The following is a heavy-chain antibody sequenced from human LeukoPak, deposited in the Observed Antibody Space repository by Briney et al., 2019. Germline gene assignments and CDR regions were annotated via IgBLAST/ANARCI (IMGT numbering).Heavy chain of an antibody. V-gene: IGHV4-59*08. Sequence: SETLSLTCTVSGGSISSYYWSWIRQPPGKGLEWIGYIYYSGTTNYNPSLKSRVTISVDTSENQVSLKLSSVTAADTAVYYCARQATHDAFDIWGQGTMVTVSS. D-gene: IGHD5-12*01. J-gene: IGHJ3*02. CDR3: ARQATHDAFDI. CDR1: GGSISSYY. CDR2: IYYSGTT.